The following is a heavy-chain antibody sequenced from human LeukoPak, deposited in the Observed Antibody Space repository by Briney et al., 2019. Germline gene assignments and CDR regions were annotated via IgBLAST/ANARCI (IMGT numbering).Heavy chain of an antibody. D-gene: IGHD2-15*01. CDR1: GGSISSYY. J-gene: IGHJ6*02. Sequence: SETLSLTCTVSGGSISSYYWSWIRQPPGKGLEWIGYIYYSGSTNYNPSLKSRVTISVDTSKNQFSLKLSSVTAADTAVYYCARGPGRRRDIVVVVAGSYYGMDVWGQGTTVTVSS. CDR3: ARGPGRRRDIVVVVAGSYYGMDV. CDR2: IYYSGST. V-gene: IGHV4-59*01.